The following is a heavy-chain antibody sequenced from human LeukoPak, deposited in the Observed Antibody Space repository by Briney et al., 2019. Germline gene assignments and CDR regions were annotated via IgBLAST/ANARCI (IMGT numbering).Heavy chain of an antibody. D-gene: IGHD3-3*01. CDR3: ARTTFWSGRSPDYHHCYMDV. V-gene: IGHV4-39*07. Sequence: SETLSLTCTVSGGSISSSSYYWGWIRQPPGKGLEWIGSIYYSGSPNYNASLKSRVTISVDASKNQFSLKVSFVSAADTAVYYCARTTFWSGRSPDYHHCYMDVWGKGTTVTVSS. J-gene: IGHJ6*03. CDR1: GGSISSSSYY. CDR2: IYYSGSP.